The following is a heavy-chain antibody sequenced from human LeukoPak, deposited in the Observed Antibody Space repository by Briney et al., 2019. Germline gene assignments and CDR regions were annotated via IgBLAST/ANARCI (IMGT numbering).Heavy chain of an antibody. CDR2: IYTSGTT. CDR3: AREKRLFEREYYFDY. V-gene: IGHV4-4*07. J-gene: IGHJ4*02. Sequence: SETLSLTCTVAGGSISGYYWSWIRQPAGEGPEWIGRIYTSGTTIYNPSLKSRVTMSIDTSKNQFSLKLSSVTAADTAVYYCAREKRLFEREYYFDYWGQGTLVTVSS. CDR1: GGSISGYY. D-gene: IGHD3-22*01.